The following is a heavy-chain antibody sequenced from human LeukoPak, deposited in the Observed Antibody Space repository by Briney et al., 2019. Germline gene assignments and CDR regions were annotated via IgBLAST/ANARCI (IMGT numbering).Heavy chain of an antibody. CDR1: GASFSGYS. Sequence: PSETLSLTCAISGASFSGYSWTWIRQPPGKGLEWIGEFSHTGSPIYNPSLKSRVNISIDTSKNQFSLELSSVTAADTAVYYCASQPGGVTNYFDYWGQGTLVTVSS. CDR3: ASQPGGVTNYFDY. J-gene: IGHJ4*02. D-gene: IGHD2-21*02. CDR2: FSHTGSP. V-gene: IGHV4-34*01.